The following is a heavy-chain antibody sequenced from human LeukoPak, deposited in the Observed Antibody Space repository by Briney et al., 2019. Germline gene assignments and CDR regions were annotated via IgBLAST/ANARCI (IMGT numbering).Heavy chain of an antibody. CDR2: INSGGSAI. V-gene: IGHV3-48*03. Sequence: GGSLRLSCAASGFTFNSYEMNWVRQAPGKGLEWVSYINSGGSAIYYADSVKGRFTISRDNVKNSLYLQMNSLRADDTAVYYCARGGSYGHYWGQGTLVTVSS. CDR1: GFTFNSYE. CDR3: ARGGSYGHY. D-gene: IGHD1-26*01. J-gene: IGHJ4*02.